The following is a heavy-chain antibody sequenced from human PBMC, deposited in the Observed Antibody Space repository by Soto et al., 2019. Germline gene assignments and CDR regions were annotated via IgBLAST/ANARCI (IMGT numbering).Heavy chain of an antibody. CDR2: INPIFGNA. D-gene: IGHD2-15*01. CDR1: GGAFSSYA. V-gene: IGHV1-69*06. J-gene: IGHJ5*02. CDR3: ARGLLGRKNWFDP. Sequence: GASVKVSCKASGGAFSSYAISWVRQAPGQGLEWMGGINPIFGNAGYAQKFQGRVTITANTSMSTAYMELSSLRSEDTAVYYCARGLLGRKNWFDPWGQGTLVTVSS.